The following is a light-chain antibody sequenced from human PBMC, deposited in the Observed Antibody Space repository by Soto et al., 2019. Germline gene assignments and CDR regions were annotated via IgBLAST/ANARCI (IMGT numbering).Light chain of an antibody. CDR2: GAS. CDR3: QQYNNWPPDRT. Sequence: EIVMTQSPATLSVSPGERATLSCRASQRVSSNLAWYQQKPGQAPRLLIYGASTRATGIPARFSGSGSGTEFPLTISSLQSEDFAIYCCQQYNNWPPDRTFGQGTKVEIK. J-gene: IGKJ1*01. CDR1: QRVSSN. V-gene: IGKV3-15*01.